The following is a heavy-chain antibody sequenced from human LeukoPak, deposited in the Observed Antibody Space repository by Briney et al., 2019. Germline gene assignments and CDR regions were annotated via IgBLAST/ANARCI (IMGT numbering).Heavy chain of an antibody. D-gene: IGHD6-13*01. Sequence: ASVKVSCKVSGYALTELSMHWVRQAPGQGLEWMGIINPSGGSTSYAQKFQGRVTMTRDTSTSTVYMELSSLRSEDTAVYYCARDKIIAASGTGWFEPWGQGTLVTVSS. CDR1: GYALTELS. J-gene: IGHJ5*02. CDR3: ARDKIIAASGTGWFEP. V-gene: IGHV1-46*01. CDR2: INPSGGST.